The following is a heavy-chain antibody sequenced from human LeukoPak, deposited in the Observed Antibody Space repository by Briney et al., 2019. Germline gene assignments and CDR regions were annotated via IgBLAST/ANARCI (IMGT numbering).Heavy chain of an antibody. Sequence: PGGSLRLSCAASGFTFSDYTMNWVRQAPGKGLEWVSFIGTSGSPIYYSDSVKGRFTIPRDNVKNSLYLQMNNLRVEDTAVYYCARGPPLFDPWGQGTLVTVSS. CDR2: IGTSGSPI. CDR1: GFTFSDYT. J-gene: IGHJ5*02. CDR3: ARGPPLFDP. V-gene: IGHV3-48*01.